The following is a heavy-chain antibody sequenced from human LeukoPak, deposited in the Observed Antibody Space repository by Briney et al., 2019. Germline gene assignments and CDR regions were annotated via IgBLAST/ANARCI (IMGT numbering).Heavy chain of an antibody. Sequence: GGSLRLSCAASRFTFSSYAMHWVRQAPGKGLEYVSAISSNGGSTYYANSVKGRFTISRDNSKNTLYLQMGSLRAEDMAVYYCARHDGVDAFDIWGQGTMVTVSS. J-gene: IGHJ3*02. CDR3: ARHDGVDAFDI. V-gene: IGHV3-64*01. CDR1: RFTFSSYA. D-gene: IGHD4-17*01. CDR2: ISSNGGST.